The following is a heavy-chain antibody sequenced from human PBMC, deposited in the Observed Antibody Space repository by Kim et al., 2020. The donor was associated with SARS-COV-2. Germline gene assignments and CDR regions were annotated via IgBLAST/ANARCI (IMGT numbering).Heavy chain of an antibody. CDR2: ISYDGSNK. J-gene: IGHJ6*02. CDR3: ARDRRGYCSGGSCPRKYSYYYYGMDV. CDR1: GFTFSSYA. D-gene: IGHD2-15*01. Sequence: GGSLRLSCAASGFTFSSYAMHWVRQAPGKGLEWVAVISYDGSNKYYADSVKGRFTISRDNSKNTLYLQMNSLRAEDTAVYYCARDRRGYCSGGSCPRKYSYYYYGMDVWGQGTTVTVSS. V-gene: IGHV3-30*04.